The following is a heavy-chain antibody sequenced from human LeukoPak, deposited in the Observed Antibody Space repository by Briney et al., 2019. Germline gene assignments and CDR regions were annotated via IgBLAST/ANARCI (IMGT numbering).Heavy chain of an antibody. D-gene: IGHD5-12*01. CDR3: ASLRGYNGYDPFDY. Sequence: PSETLSLTCTVSGGSISSSSYYWGWIRQPPGKGLEWIGSIYYSGSTNYNPSLKSRVTISVDMSKNQFSLKLSSVTVADTAVYYCASLRGYNGYDPFDYWGQGTLVTVSS. CDR2: IYYSGST. CDR1: GGSISSSSYY. V-gene: IGHV4-39*07. J-gene: IGHJ4*02.